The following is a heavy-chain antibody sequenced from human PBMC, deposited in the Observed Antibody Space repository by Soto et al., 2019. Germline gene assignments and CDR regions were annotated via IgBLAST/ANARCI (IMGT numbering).Heavy chain of an antibody. V-gene: IGHV1-69*12. CDR3: ARVVTVVKSFHYWYFDL. CDR1: GGTFSSYA. D-gene: IGHD2-15*01. CDR2: IIPIFGTA. Sequence: QVQLVQSGAEVKKPGSSVKVSCKASGGTFSSYAISWVRQAPGQGLEWMGGIIPIFGTANYAQKFQGRVTTTADESTSTAYMELSSLRSEDTAVYYCARVVTVVKSFHYWYFDLCGRGTLVTVSS. J-gene: IGHJ2*01.